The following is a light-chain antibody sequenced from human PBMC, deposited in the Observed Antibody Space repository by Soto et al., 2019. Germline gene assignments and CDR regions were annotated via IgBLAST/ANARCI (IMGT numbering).Light chain of an antibody. CDR3: QQRNDWPRT. V-gene: IGKV3-11*01. CDR1: ESVTDY. CDR2: DVS. J-gene: IGKJ1*01. Sequence: EIVLTQSPATLSLSPGERGTLSCRASESVTDYLAWYQQKPGQAPRLLVYDVSNRAAGIPTRFSGGGSGTDFTLTISNVEPEDFAVYYCQQRNDWPRTFGQGTKVDIK.